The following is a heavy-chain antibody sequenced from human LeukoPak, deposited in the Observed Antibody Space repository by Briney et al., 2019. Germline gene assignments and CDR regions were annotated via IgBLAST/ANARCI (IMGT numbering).Heavy chain of an antibody. Sequence: PSETLSLTCTVSGGSISSYYWGWIRQPPGKGLEWIGSTYYSGSTYYDPSLKSRVTISVDTSNNQFSLKLSSVTAADTAVYHCAIGRGVVVEPAAPFDYWGQGTLVTVSS. V-gene: IGHV4-39*01. J-gene: IGHJ4*02. CDR1: GGSISSYY. D-gene: IGHD2-2*01. CDR3: AIGRGVVVEPAAPFDY. CDR2: TYYSGST.